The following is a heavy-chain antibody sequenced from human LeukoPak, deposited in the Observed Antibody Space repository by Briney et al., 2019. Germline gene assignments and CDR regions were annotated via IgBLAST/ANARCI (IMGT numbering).Heavy chain of an antibody. D-gene: IGHD3-3*01. Sequence: GSSVKVSCKASGGTFSSYAISWVRQAPGQGLEWMGIINPSGGSTSYAQKFQGRVTMTRDTSTSTVYMELSSLRSEDTAVYYCARDLLGVVHWGQGTLVTVSS. CDR2: INPSGGST. V-gene: IGHV1-46*01. J-gene: IGHJ4*02. CDR3: ARDLLGVVH. CDR1: GGTFSSYA.